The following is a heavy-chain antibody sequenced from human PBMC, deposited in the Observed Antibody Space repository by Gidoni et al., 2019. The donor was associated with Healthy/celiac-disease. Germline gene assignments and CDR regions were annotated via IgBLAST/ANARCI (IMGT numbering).Heavy chain of an antibody. CDR3: ARGQDRHEYYYYGMDV. J-gene: IGHJ6*02. V-gene: IGHV1-69*04. CDR2: IIPIFGIA. Sequence: GQGLEWMGRIIPIFGIANYAQKFQGRVTITADKSTSTANMELSSLRSEDTAVYYCARGQDRHEYYYYGMDVWGQGTTVTVSS.